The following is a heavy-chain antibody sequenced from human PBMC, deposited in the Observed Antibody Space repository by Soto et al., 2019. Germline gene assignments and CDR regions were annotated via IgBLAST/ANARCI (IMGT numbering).Heavy chain of an antibody. CDR3: ARRDDSETFDI. CDR1: GLSVTANY. V-gene: IGHV3-53*01. J-gene: IGHJ3*02. Sequence: EVHLVESGGRLIQPGGSLRLICAASGLSVTANYMTWVRQAPGKGLEWLSIIYRGGGTYYADSLKGRAIISRDGSRNMVFLQMNSLTAEDAGVYYCARRDDSETFDIWGRGTAVNVSS. D-gene: IGHD5-18*01. CDR2: IYRGGGT.